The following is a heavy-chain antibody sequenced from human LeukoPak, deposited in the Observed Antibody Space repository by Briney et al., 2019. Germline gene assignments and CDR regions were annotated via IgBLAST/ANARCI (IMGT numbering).Heavy chain of an antibody. CDR1: GFTFSSYS. Sequence: PGGSLRLSCAASGFTFSSYSMNWVRQAPGKGLEWVSSISSSSSYIYYADSVKGRFTISRGNAKNSLYLQMNSLRAEDTAVYYCARKNDYGDYVPDYWGQGTLVTVSS. CDR3: ARKNDYGDYVPDY. J-gene: IGHJ4*02. V-gene: IGHV3-21*01. D-gene: IGHD4-17*01. CDR2: ISSSSSYI.